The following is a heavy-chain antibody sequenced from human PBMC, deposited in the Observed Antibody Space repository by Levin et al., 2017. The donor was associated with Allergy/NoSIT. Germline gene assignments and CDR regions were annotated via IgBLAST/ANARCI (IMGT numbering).Heavy chain of an antibody. D-gene: IGHD3-22*01. V-gene: IGHV3-9*01. J-gene: IGHJ1*01. Sequence: GGSLRLSCAASGFTFDDYAMHWVRQAPGKGLEWVSGISWNSGSIGYADSVKGRFTISRDNAKNSLYLQMNSLRAEDTALYYCARGSVVIRDEYFQHWGQGTLVTVSS. CDR2: ISWNSGSI. CDR3: ARGSVVIRDEYFQH. CDR1: GFTFDDYA.